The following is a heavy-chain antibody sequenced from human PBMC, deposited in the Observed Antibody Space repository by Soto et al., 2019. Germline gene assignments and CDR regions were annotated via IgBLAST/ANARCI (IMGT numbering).Heavy chain of an antibody. Sequence: EVQLLESGGGLVQPGGSLRLSCAVSGFTFSNHAMSWVRQAPGKGLEWVSAISTAVGATYYADSVKGRFTISRDESTNTLFLHMNSLRAEDTAVYYCAIDRTAAARNLDYWGQGTLVTVSS. D-gene: IGHD6-13*01. V-gene: IGHV3-23*01. CDR3: AIDRTAAARNLDY. J-gene: IGHJ4*02. CDR1: GFTFSNHA. CDR2: ISTAVGAT.